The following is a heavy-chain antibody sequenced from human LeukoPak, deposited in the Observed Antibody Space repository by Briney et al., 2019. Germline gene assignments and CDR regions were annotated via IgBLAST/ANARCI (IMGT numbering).Heavy chain of an antibody. CDR1: GYSFTSYW. CDR2: IYPGDSDT. D-gene: IGHD3-10*01. CDR3: ARRYYYGSGTKYYFDY. V-gene: IGHV5-51*01. J-gene: IGHJ4*02. Sequence: GESLKISCKGSGYSFTSYWIGWVRQMPGKGLEWMGIIYPGDSDTRYSPSFQGQVTISADKPISTAYLQWSSLKASDTAMYHCARRYYYGSGTKYYFDYWGQGTLVTASS.